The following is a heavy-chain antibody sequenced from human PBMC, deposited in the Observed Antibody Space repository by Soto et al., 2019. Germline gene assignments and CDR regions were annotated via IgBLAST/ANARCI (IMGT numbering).Heavy chain of an antibody. J-gene: IGHJ4*02. CDR3: ARDQEALDY. V-gene: IGHV3-11*04. CDR2: ITSSGGNA. CDR1: GFSFKDYY. Sequence: SGGSLRLSCAASGFSFKDYYMTWMRQTPEKGLEWISTITSSGGNAYYAASVKGRFTISRDNAKNSLYLQMNSLRAEDTAGYYCARDQEALDYWVQGTLVTVSS.